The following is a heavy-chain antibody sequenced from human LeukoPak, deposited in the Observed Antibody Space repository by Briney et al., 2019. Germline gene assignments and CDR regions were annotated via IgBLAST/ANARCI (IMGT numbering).Heavy chain of an antibody. J-gene: IGHJ4*02. CDR2: IYHTGST. CDR1: GASVRSGSYY. Sequence: SETLSLTCTVSGASVRSGSYYWTWIRQPPGAGLEWIGDIYHTGSTNYNPSLKSRVTFSLDKSKNHFALKLTSVTVADTAIYYCASYDYVWGSLDFWGQGTLVPVSS. D-gene: IGHD3-16*01. V-gene: IGHV4-61*01. CDR3: ASYDYVWGSLDF.